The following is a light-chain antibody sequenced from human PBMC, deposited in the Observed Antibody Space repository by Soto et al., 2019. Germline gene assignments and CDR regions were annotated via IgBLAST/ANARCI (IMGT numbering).Light chain of an antibody. Sequence: DIQMTQSPSTLSASVGDRVTITCRASQSISSWLAWYQQKPGKAPKLLIYKTSSLESGVPSRFSGSGSGTEFTLTISSLQPDDFATYSCQQYNSSSPETFGQGTKVEIK. CDR1: QSISSW. CDR2: KTS. CDR3: QQYNSSSPET. J-gene: IGKJ1*01. V-gene: IGKV1-5*03.